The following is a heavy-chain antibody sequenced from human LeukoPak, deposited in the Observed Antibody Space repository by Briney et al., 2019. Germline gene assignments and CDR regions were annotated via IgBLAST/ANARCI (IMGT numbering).Heavy chain of an antibody. CDR2: ISYDGSNK. Sequence: GGSLRLSCAASGFTFSSYGMHWVRQAPGKGLEWVAVISYDGSNKYYADSVKGRFTISRDNSKNTLYLQMNSLRAEDTAVYYCAKRGAYSSGWLFAYWGQGTLVTVSS. J-gene: IGHJ4*02. CDR3: AKRGAYSSGWLFAY. V-gene: IGHV3-30*18. D-gene: IGHD6-19*01. CDR1: GFTFSSYG.